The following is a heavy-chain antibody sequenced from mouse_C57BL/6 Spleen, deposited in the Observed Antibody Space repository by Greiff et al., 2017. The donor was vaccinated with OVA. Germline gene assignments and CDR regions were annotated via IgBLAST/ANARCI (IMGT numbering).Heavy chain of an antibody. D-gene: IGHD2-5*01. CDR2: VDPETGGT. CDR3: TRANYSNSNYAMDY. J-gene: IGHJ4*01. Sequence: QVQLQQSGAELVRPGASVTLSCKASGYTFTDYEMHWVKQTPVHGLEWIGAVDPETGGTDSNQKFKGKAILTADKSSSTAYMALRSLTSEDSAVYYCTRANYSNSNYAMDYWGKGTSVTVSS. V-gene: IGHV1-15*01. CDR1: GYTFTDYE.